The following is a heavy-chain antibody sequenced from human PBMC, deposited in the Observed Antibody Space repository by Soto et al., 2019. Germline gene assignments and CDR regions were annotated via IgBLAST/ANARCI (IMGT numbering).Heavy chain of an antibody. CDR3: ASGASRWYPYFFDS. CDR2: IIPYYNTL. CDR1: GGTFSSYA. Sequence: SVKVSCKASGGTFSSYAIAWVRQAPGQGLEWMGGIIPYYNTLNYAQKFQDRVTITADDSTNTVYMELSSLRSGDTAVYFCASGASRWYPYFFDSWAQGTLVTSPQ. J-gene: IGHJ4*02. V-gene: IGHV1-69*13. D-gene: IGHD6-13*01.